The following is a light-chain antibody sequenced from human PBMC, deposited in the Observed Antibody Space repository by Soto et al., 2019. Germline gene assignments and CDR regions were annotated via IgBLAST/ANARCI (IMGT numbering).Light chain of an antibody. CDR3: SSYTTTNIIV. J-gene: IGLJ2*01. V-gene: IGLV2-14*01. CDR1: DSDVGNYNY. Sequence: QSALTQPASVSGSPGQSITISCTGTDSDVGNYNYVSWYQQYPGEAPKLMIYEVTNRPSGVSDRFSGSKSGNTASLTISGLQAEDEADSYCSSYTTTNIIVFGGGTKVTVL. CDR2: EVT.